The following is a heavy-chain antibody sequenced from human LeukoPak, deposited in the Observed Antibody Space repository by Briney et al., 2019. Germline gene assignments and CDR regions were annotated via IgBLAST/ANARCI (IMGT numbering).Heavy chain of an antibody. V-gene: IGHV4-59*08. CDR3: ARNNYYYEIDV. CDR2: IFYSGST. J-gene: IGHJ6*02. CDR1: GGSISGYY. Sequence: SETLSLTCTVSGGSISGYYWNWIRQPPGKGLEWIGYIFYSGSTNYNPSLKSRVTISVDTSKNQFSLKLNSVTAADTAVYFCARNNYYYEIDVWGQGTTVTVSS.